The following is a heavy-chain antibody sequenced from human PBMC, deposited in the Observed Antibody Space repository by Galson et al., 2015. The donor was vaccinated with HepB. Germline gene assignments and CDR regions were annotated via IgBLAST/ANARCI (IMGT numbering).Heavy chain of an antibody. V-gene: IGHV3-9*01. CDR2: ISWNSGSI. J-gene: IGHJ3*02. D-gene: IGHD6-13*01. CDR3: TRNPYSSWYEGYAFDI. Sequence: SLRLSCAVSGFTFDDYAMHWVRQAPGKGLEWVSGISWNSGSIGYADSVKGRFTISRDNAKNSLYLQMNSLRAEDTALYYCTRNPYSSWYEGYAFDIWGQGTVVTVSS. CDR1: GFTFDDYA.